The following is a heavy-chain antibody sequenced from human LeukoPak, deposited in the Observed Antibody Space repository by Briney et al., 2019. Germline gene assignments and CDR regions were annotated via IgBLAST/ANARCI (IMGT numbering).Heavy chain of an antibody. CDR1: GFTVSNNY. V-gene: IGHV3-53*01. CDR3: AKGIERGYSGSYSSGCYYYMDV. D-gene: IGHD1-26*01. Sequence: PGGSLRLSCAASGFTVSNNYMNWVRQAPGKGLEWVSVIYSGGSTYYADSVKGRFTISRDNSKNTLYLQMNSLRAEDTAVYYCAKGIERGYSGSYSSGCYYYMDVWGKGTTVTVSS. CDR2: IYSGGST. J-gene: IGHJ6*03.